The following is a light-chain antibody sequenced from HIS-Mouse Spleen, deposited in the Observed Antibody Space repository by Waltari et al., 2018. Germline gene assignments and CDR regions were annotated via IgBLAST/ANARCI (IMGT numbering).Light chain of an antibody. CDR2: DAS. CDR1: QSVSSY. CDR3: QQRSNWPLT. V-gene: IGKV3-11*01. J-gene: IGKJ4*01. Sequence: EIVLTQSPAPLSLSPGERATLSCRASQSVSSYLAWYQPKPGQAPRLLIYDASNRATGIPARFSGSGSGTDFTLTISSLEPEDFAVYYCQQRSNWPLTFGGGTKVEIK.